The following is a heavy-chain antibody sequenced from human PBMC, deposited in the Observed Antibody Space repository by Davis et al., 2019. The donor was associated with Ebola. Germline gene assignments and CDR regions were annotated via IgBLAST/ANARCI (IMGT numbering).Heavy chain of an antibody. J-gene: IGHJ6*02. D-gene: IGHD6-13*01. CDR2: IIPIFGTA. CDR3: ARVSSSWYSYYYYGMDV. V-gene: IGHV1-69*13. Sequence: SVKVSSKAASGTFSSYAISCVRHAPGQGLEWMGGIIPIFGTANYAQKFQGRVTITADESTSTAYMELSSLRSEDTAVYYCARVSSSWYSYYYYGMDVWGQGTTVTVSS. CDR1: SGTFSSYA.